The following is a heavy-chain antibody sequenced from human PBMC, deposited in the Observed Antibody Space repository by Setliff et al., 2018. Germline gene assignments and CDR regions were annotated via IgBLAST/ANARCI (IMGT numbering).Heavy chain of an antibody. V-gene: IGHV1-69*10. CDR2: IIPILGIA. J-gene: IGHJ6*02. Sequence: SVKVSCKASGGTFSSYSISWVRQAPGQGLEWMGGIIPILGIANYAQKFQVRVTITRDTSASTAYMELSSLRSEDTAVYYCARDPTLYSAFPGYGMDVWGQGTTVTVSS. D-gene: IGHD5-12*01. CDR1: GGTFSSYS. CDR3: ARDPTLYSAFPGYGMDV.